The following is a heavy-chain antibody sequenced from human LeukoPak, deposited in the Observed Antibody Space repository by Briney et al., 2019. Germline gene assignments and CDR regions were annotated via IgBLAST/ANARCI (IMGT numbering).Heavy chain of an antibody. CDR3: AKTQKATVTTWGYYFDY. V-gene: IGHV3-23*01. Sequence: GGSLRLSCAASGFTFSSFAMSWVRQAPGKGLEWVSVISGSGVSTYYVDSVKGRFTISRDESKNTLYLQMNSLRAEDTAVYYCAKTQKATVTTWGYYFDYWGQGTLVTVSS. CDR1: GFTFSSFA. CDR2: ISGSGVST. J-gene: IGHJ4*02. D-gene: IGHD4-17*01.